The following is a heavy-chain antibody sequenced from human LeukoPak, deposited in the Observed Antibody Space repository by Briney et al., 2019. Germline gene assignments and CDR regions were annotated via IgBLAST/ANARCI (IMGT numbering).Heavy chain of an antibody. CDR2: IYHSGST. CDR3: ARHRGRAYQLLRIYYYYYMDV. Sequence: SGTLSLTCAVSGGYISSSNWWSWVRQPPGKGLEWIGEIYHSGSTNYNPSLKSRVTISVDKSKNQFSLKLSSVTAADTAVYYCARHRGRAYQLLRIYYYYYMDVWGKGTTVTVSS. J-gene: IGHJ6*03. V-gene: IGHV4-4*02. D-gene: IGHD2-2*01. CDR1: GGYISSSNW.